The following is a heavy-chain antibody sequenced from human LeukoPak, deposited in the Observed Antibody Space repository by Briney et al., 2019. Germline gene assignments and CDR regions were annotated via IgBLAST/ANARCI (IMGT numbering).Heavy chain of an antibody. D-gene: IGHD3-3*01. CDR1: GDSFSSGLFY. CDR3: ARESWSGYLYDN. Sequence: SETLSLTCTVSGDSFSSGLFYWGWLRQPPGTGLEWIGTVYYSGSTYYNPSLKSRVTISIGAPRSHFSLKLSSVTAADTAVYYCARESWSGYLYDNWGQGTLVTVSS. CDR2: VYYSGST. V-gene: IGHV4-39*07. J-gene: IGHJ4*02.